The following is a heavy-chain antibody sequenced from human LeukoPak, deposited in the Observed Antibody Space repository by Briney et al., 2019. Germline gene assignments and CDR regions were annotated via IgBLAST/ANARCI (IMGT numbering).Heavy chain of an antibody. J-gene: IGHJ4*02. Sequence: ASVKVSCKASGYTFTGNYMHWVRQAPGQGLEWMGWINPNSGGTNYAQKLQGRVIMTRDTSISTAYMHLSRLTSDDTAVFYCATGRRVTQLLQLGPIFDYWGQGTLVSVSS. CDR3: ATGRRVTQLLQLGPIFDY. V-gene: IGHV1-2*02. CDR1: GYTFTGNY. D-gene: IGHD1-26*01. CDR2: INPNSGGT.